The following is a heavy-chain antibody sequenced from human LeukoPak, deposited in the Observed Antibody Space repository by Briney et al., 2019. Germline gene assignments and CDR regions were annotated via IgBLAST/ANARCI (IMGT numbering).Heavy chain of an antibody. V-gene: IGHV1-2*02. CDR3: ARDGGYTINYYYYYYMDV. CDR1: VYTFTGYY. J-gene: IGHJ6*03. CDR2: INPNSGGT. Sequence: ASVKVSCKASVYTFTGYYMHWVRQAPGQGLEWMGWINPNSGGTNYAQKFQGRVTMTRDTSISTAYMELSRLRSDDTAVYYCARDGGYTINYYYYYYMDVWGKGTTVTVSS. D-gene: IGHD5-12*01.